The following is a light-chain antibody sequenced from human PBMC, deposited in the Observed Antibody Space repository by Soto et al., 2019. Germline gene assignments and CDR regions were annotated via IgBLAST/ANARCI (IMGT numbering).Light chain of an antibody. Sequence: QSVLTQPASVSGSPGQSITISCTGTSTDVGGYNYVSWYQQHPGKAPKLLISDVSNRPSGVSFRFSGSKSDNTASLTISGLQPEDEADYYCSSYTTSNTRQIVFGTGTKVTVL. CDR1: STDVGGYNY. CDR3: SSYTTSNTRQIV. V-gene: IGLV2-14*01. J-gene: IGLJ1*01. CDR2: DVS.